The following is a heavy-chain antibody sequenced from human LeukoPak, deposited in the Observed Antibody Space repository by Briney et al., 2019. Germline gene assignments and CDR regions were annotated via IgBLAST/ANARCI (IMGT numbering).Heavy chain of an antibody. CDR2: IYYSGST. CDR3: AKSGGYGLIDY. CDR1: GASISGSGYY. J-gene: IGHJ4*02. D-gene: IGHD1-26*01. V-gene: IGHV4-39*01. Sequence: SETLSLTCAVSGASISGSGYYWGWIRQPPGKGLEWIGNIYYSGSTYYNASLQSRVTISIDTSKNQFSLRLDSVTAADTAMYYCAKSGGYGLIDYWGQGTLVTVSS.